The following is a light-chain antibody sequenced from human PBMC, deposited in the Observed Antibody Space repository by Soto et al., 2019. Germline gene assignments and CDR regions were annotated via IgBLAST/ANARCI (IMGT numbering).Light chain of an antibody. CDR1: QNIGNY. Sequence: DIQMTQAXSTLYSSARDXXXXXSXVSQNIGNYLNWYQLNXGKAPKLLLFAESXLHSGVPSRFSGGGSGTDFTLTISSLQTEDFATYYCQQSYDTPRTFGQGTKVDIK. CDR3: QQSYDTPRT. CDR2: AES. V-gene: IGKV1-39*01. J-gene: IGKJ1*01.